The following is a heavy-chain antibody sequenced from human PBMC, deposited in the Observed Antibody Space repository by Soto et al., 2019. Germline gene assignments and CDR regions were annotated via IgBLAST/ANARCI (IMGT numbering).Heavy chain of an antibody. CDR3: ARRDSGGFYRFFDS. V-gene: IGHV1-69*06. D-gene: IGHD2-15*01. J-gene: IGHJ4*02. CDR2: TGSGTGPG. CDR1: GGSLSTNP. Sequence: QVQLVQSGTAVKKPGSSVKVSCKASGGSLSTNPISWVRQAPGQGLEWMGGTGSGTGPGNHAQKFKGRLTVTADKSTSTVYMDLTNLSSKDTAVYYCARRDSGGFYRFFDSWGQGALVTVSS.